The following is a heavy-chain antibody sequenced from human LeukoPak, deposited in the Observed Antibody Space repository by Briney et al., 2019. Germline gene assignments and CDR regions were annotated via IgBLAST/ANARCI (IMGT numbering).Heavy chain of an antibody. CDR1: GFTFSTYP. D-gene: IGHD3-16*01. CDR2: ISGSGGST. V-gene: IGHV3-23*01. CDR3: AKNKASVGMWGFDF. J-gene: IGHJ4*02. Sequence: GGSLRLSCAASGFTFSTYPMSWVRQAPGKGLEWVSAISGSGGSTYYADSVKGRFTISRDNSKNTLYLQINSLRAEDTAIYYWAKNKASVGMWGFDFWGQGTLVTVSS.